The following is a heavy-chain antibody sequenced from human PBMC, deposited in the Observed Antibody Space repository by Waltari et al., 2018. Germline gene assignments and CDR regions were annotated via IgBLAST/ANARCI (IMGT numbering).Heavy chain of an antibody. CDR3: ARGRDSAFDY. J-gene: IGHJ4*02. CDR2: TFYRSKWYY. CDR1: GDSVSSTSGA. V-gene: IGHV6-1*01. Sequence: QVQLQQSGPGLVKPSQTLPLTCAISGDSVSSTSGAWNWIRQSPSRGLEWLGRTFYRSKWYYDYAISVKSRITINADTSKNQFFLQLNSVTPEDTAVYYCARGRDSAFDYWGQGTLVTVSS. D-gene: IGHD3-10*01.